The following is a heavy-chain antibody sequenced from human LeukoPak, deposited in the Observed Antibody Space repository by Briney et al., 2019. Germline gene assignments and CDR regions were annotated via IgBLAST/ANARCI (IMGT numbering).Heavy chain of an antibody. CDR1: GYTFTSYG. J-gene: IGHJ4*02. Sequence: ASVKVSCKASGYTFTSYGISWVRQAPGQGLEWMGWISAYNGNTDYAQKLQDRVTMTTDTSTSTAYMELRSLRSDDTAVYYCARNILLWFGESTLTFDYWGQGTLVTVSS. D-gene: IGHD3-10*01. CDR3: ARNILLWFGESTLTFDY. V-gene: IGHV1-18*01. CDR2: ISAYNGNT.